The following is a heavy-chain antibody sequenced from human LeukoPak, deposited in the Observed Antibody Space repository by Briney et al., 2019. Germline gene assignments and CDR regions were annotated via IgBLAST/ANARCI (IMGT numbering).Heavy chain of an antibody. D-gene: IGHD3-22*01. CDR2: IRYHGSNK. CDR3: AKDIAPMYYYDSSGYYGDY. CDR1: GFTFSSYG. V-gene: IGHV3-30*02. J-gene: IGHJ4*02. Sequence: GGSLRLSCAASGFTFSSYGMHWVRQAPDKGLEWVAFIRYHGSNKYYADSVKGRFTISRDNSKNTLYLQMNSLRAEDTAVYYCAKDIAPMYYYDSSGYYGDYWGQGTLVTVSS.